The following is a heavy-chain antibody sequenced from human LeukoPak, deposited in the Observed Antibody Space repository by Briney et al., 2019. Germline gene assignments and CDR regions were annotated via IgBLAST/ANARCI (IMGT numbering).Heavy chain of an antibody. D-gene: IGHD3-22*01. Sequence: SETLSLTCSVTGFSISSGYYWGWIRQSPGKGLEWIGSIYHSGNTQYNPSLKSRVTISVDTSENQFSLKLSSVTAADTAVYFCARGPYSYDSSGAFDIWGQGTMVTVSS. CDR3: ARGPYSYDSSGAFDI. CDR1: GFSISSGYY. J-gene: IGHJ3*02. V-gene: IGHV4-38-2*02. CDR2: IYHSGNT.